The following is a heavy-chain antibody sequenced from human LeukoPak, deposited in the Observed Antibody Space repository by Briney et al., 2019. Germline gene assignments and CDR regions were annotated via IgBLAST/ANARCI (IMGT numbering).Heavy chain of an antibody. CDR3: ARAAGGVVVITNMDY. CDR1: GFTFSSYS. D-gene: IGHD3-22*01. V-gene: IGHV3-30*03. Sequence: PGGSLRLPCAASGFTFSSYSMHWVRQAPGKGLEWVAVISYDGSNKYYADSVKGRFTISRDNSKNTLYLQMNSLRAEDTAVYYCARAAGGVVVITNMDYWGQGTLVTVSS. J-gene: IGHJ4*02. CDR2: ISYDGSNK.